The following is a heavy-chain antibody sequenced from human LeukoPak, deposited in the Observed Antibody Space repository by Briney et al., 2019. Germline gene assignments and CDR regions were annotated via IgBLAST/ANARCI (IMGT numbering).Heavy chain of an antibody. CDR2: IKQDGSEK. D-gene: IGHD2-2*01. Sequence: GGSLRLSCAASGFTFSSYWMSWVRQAPGKGLEWVANIKQDGSEKYYVDSVKGRFTISRDNAKNSLYLQMNSLRAEDTAVYYCARDPTTTRYNLFDPWGQGTLVTVSS. CDR1: GFTFSSYW. J-gene: IGHJ5*02. V-gene: IGHV3-7*03. CDR3: ARDPTTTRYNLFDP.